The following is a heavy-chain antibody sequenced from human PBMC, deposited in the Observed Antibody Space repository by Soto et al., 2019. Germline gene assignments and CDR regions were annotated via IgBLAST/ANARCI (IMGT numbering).Heavy chain of an antibody. D-gene: IGHD1-7*01. CDR2: ISYDGSNK. CDR3: ARDPSLTGARGYFDY. Sequence: QVQLVESGGGVVQPGRSLRLSCAASGFSFSSYAMHWVRQAPGKGLEWVAVISYDGSNKYYADSVKGRFTFSRDNSKNALYLQMNSLRAEDTAVYYCARDPSLTGARGYFDYWCQGTLVTVSS. J-gene: IGHJ4*02. V-gene: IGHV3-30*04. CDR1: GFSFSSYA.